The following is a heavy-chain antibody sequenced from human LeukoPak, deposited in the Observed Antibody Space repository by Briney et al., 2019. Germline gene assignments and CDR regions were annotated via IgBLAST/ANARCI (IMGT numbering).Heavy chain of an antibody. Sequence: GGSLRLSCAASGFTFSSYGMHWVRQAPGKGLEWVAFIRYDGTTKYYADSVKGRFTSSRDNSKNTLYLQMNSLRAEDTAVYYCARDRLSYYYYYGMDVWGQGTTVTVSS. V-gene: IGHV3-30*02. D-gene: IGHD3-16*01. CDR2: IRYDGTTK. CDR1: GFTFSSYG. CDR3: ARDRLSYYYYYGMDV. J-gene: IGHJ6*02.